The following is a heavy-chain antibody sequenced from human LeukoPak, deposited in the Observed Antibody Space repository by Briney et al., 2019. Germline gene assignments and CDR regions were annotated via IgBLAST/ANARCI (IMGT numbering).Heavy chain of an antibody. CDR1: GFNISNNY. J-gene: IGHJ4*02. CDR2: INHSGST. D-gene: IGHD5-18*01. CDR3: ARVFGGYSYGLYYFDY. Sequence: PGGSLRLSCAASGFNISNNYMNWVRQPPGKGLEWIGEINHSGSTNYNPSLKSRVTISVDTSKNQFSLKLSSVTAADTAVYYCARVFGGYSYGLYYFDYWGQGTLVTVSS. V-gene: IGHV4-34*01.